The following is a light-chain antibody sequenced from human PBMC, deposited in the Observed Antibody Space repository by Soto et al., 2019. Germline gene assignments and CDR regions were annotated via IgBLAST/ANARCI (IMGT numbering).Light chain of an antibody. V-gene: IGKV3-15*01. Sequence: EIVMTQSPATLSVSPGERATLYGSASQSVNSNLAWYQQKPGQAPRLLIYGASTRATGIPARLSGSGSWTEFTLAISSLLSEDCAVYDCQQYNNWPPLTFGGGTKAEIK. CDR2: GAS. CDR1: QSVNSN. J-gene: IGKJ4*01. CDR3: QQYNNWPPLT.